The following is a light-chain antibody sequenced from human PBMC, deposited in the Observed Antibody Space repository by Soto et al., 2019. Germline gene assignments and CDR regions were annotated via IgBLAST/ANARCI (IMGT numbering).Light chain of an antibody. V-gene: IGKV3-15*01. CDR2: AAS. Sequence: EIAMTQSPGTLSVSPGDSATLSCRASQSVGSRLAWYQQKPGQAPRLLIYAASTRATGIPARFSAFGSGTEFTLTISDPQSEDFAFYYCQQYHNWPLYTFGQGTNLDIK. J-gene: IGKJ2*01. CDR1: QSVGSR. CDR3: QQYHNWPLYT.